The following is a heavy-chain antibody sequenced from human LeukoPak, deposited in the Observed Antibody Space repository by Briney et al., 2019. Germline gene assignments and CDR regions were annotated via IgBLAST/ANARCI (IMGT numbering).Heavy chain of an antibody. CDR2: ISSSSSYI. CDR3: ARAPRDGYKPIDY. D-gene: IGHD5-24*01. J-gene: IGHJ4*02. Sequence: GGSLRLSCAASGFTFSSYSMNWVRQAPGKGLEWVSSISSSSSYIYYADSVKGRFTISRDNAKNSLYLQMNSLRAEDTAVYYCARAPRDGYKPIDYWGQGTLVTVSS. V-gene: IGHV3-21*01. CDR1: GFTFSSYS.